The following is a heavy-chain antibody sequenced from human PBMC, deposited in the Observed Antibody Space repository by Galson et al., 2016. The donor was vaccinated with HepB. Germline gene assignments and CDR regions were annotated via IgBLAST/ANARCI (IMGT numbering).Heavy chain of an antibody. Sequence: SVKVSCKASGGTFNKYAISWVRQAPGQGLEWMGGITNFGTANYAQRFQGRVTITADEYTSTVYMELISLGSEDTAVYYCARVRYSTTWYFDYWGQGTLVTVSS. CDR1: GGTFNKYA. V-gene: IGHV1-69*13. J-gene: IGHJ4*02. D-gene: IGHD6-13*01. CDR2: ITNFGTA. CDR3: ARVRYSTTWYFDY.